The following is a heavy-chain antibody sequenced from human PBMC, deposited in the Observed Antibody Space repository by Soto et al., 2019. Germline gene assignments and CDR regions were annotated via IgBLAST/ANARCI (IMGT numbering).Heavy chain of an antibody. J-gene: IGHJ4*02. D-gene: IGHD1-26*01. CDR3: AHIPKDSIVGATEYYFDY. Sequence: QITLKESGPTLVKPTQTLTLTCTFSGFSLSTSGVGVGWIRQPPGKALEWLALIYWDDDKRYSPSLKSRLTITKDTSKNQVVLTMTNMDPVDTATYYCAHIPKDSIVGATEYYFDYWGQGTLVTVSS. CDR1: GFSLSTSGVG. CDR2: IYWDDDK. V-gene: IGHV2-5*02.